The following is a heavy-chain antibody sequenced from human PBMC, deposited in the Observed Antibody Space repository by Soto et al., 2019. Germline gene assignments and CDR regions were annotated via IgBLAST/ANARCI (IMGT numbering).Heavy chain of an antibody. CDR3: ARDWGYNWNDVGDY. CDR2: IKQDGSEK. D-gene: IGHD1-20*01. J-gene: IGHJ4*02. V-gene: IGHV3-7*01. CDR1: GFTFSSYW. Sequence: GGSLRLSCAASGFTFSSYWMSWVRQAPGKGLEWVANIKQDGSEKYYVDSVKGRFTISRDNAKNSLYLQMNSLRAEDTAVYYCARDWGYNWNDVGDYWGQGTLVTVSS.